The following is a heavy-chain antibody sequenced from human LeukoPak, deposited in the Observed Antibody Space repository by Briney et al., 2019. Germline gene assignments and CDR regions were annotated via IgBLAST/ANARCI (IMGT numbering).Heavy chain of an antibody. V-gene: IGHV1-69*01. CDR3: AIGSTPQYYYYYYGMDV. CDR1: GGTFSSYS. D-gene: IGHD2-2*01. Sequence: SVKVSCKASGGTFSSYSISWVRQAPGKGLEWMGGIIPIFGTTNYAQKFQGRVTITADESTSTAYMELSSLRSEDTAVYYCAIGSTPQYYYYYYGMDVWGQGTTVTVSS. CDR2: IIPIFGTT. J-gene: IGHJ6*02.